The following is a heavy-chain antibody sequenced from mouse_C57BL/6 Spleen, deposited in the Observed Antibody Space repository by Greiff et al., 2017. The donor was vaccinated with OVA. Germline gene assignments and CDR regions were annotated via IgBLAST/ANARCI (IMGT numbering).Heavy chain of an antibody. CDR1: GYSITSGYD. J-gene: IGHJ4*01. Sequence: ESGPGMVKPSQSLSLTCTVTGYSITSGYDWHWIRHFPGNKLEWMGYISYSGSTNYNPSLKSRISITHDTSKNHFFLKLNSVTTEDTATYYCAREAYPYAMDYWGQGTSVTVSS. D-gene: IGHD2-10*01. CDR2: ISYSGST. V-gene: IGHV3-1*01. CDR3: AREAYPYAMDY.